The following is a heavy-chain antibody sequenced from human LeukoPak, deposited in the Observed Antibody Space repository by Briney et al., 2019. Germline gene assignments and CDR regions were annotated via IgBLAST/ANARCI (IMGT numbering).Heavy chain of an antibody. Sequence: SETLSLTCAVSGGSFSSYYWSWIRQPPGKGLEWIGEINHSGSTNYNPSLKSRVTISVDTSKKQFSLKMSSVTAADTAVYYCARVEAAGTPYAFDIWGQGTMVTVSS. D-gene: IGHD6-13*01. CDR3: ARVEAAGTPYAFDI. J-gene: IGHJ3*02. CDR2: INHSGST. V-gene: IGHV4-34*01. CDR1: GGSFSSYY.